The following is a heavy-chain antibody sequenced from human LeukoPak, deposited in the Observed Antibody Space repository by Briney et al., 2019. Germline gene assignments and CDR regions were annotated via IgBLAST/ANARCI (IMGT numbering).Heavy chain of an antibody. J-gene: IGHJ3*01. CDR1: GVTFSDYR. CDR3: ARRRPGFFAFDV. Sequence: GRYLRLSCATAGVTFSDYRMHWDRPGLGKGLVWVSRINSDGSSISYADSVKGAFTISRDNCKNTLYLQMHSLRAEDTAVYYCARRRPGFFAFDVWSQGTMVTVSS. V-gene: IGHV3-74*01. CDR2: INSDGSSI.